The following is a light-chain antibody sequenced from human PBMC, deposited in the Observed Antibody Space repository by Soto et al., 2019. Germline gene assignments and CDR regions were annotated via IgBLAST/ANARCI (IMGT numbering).Light chain of an antibody. CDR1: SSDVGGYNY. Sequence: QSVLTQPASVSGSPGQSITISCTVTSSDVGGYNYVSWYQQHPGKAPKLMIYEVSNRPSGVSNRFSGSKSGNTASLTISGLQAEDEADYYCSSYTSSSTSYVFGTGTTVT. J-gene: IGLJ1*01. CDR2: EVS. CDR3: SSYTSSSTSYV. V-gene: IGLV2-14*01.